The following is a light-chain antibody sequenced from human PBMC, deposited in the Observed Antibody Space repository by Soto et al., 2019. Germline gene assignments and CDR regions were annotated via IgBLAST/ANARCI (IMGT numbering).Light chain of an antibody. V-gene: IGLV1-44*01. CDR1: SSNIGSNT. J-gene: IGLJ3*02. CDR2: TNN. Sequence: VLTQPPSASGTPGQSVTISCSGSSSNIGSNTVNWYQQLPGTAPKLVIYTNNQRPSGVSDRFSGSKSGTSASLAISGLQYEDEADYYCAAWDDSPNGLGVFGGGTKLTVL. CDR3: AAWDDSPNGLGV.